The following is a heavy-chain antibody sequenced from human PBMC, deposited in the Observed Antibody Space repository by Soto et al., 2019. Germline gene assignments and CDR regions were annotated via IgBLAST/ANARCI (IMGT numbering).Heavy chain of an antibody. J-gene: IGHJ6*04. D-gene: IGHD1-1*01. CDR1: GGTFSRHA. V-gene: IGHV1-69*12. CDR2: IIPIVDAT. CDR3: ASAPPNDNVDHDAFDT. Sequence: QVQLVQSGTEVKKPGSSVKVSCKASGGTFSRHAVSWVRQAPGQGLEWMGAIIPIVDATNDAEKFQDRVTITADVSSSTVYISLRSLNSEVTGVYFSASAPPNDNVDHDAFDTCGKGTEVVVSS.